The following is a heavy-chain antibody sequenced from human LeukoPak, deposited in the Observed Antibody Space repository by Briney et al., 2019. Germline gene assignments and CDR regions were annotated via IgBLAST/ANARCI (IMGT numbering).Heavy chain of an antibody. J-gene: IGHJ4*02. D-gene: IGHD3-9*01. CDR2: INPNSGGT. CDR1: GYGYTFTGYY. V-gene: IGHV1-2*02. CDR3: ARVGFDSYYFDY. Sequence: VASVKVSCKASGYGYTFTGYYIHWVRQAPGQGLEWMGWINPNSGGTNYAQKFQGRVTMTRDTSISTAYMELSRLRSDDTAVYYCARVGFDSYYFDYWGQGTLVTVSS.